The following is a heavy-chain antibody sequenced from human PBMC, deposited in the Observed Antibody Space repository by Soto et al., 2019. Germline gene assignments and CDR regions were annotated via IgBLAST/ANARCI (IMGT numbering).Heavy chain of an antibody. CDR2: ISGSDGRT. Sequence: VGSLRLSCAASGFTFSSYAMSWVRQAPGKGLEWVSTISGSDGRTYSTDSVKGRFTISRDNSRNTAYLQMNSLRVEDTAVYYCAKGVSQYTPLALFDYWGRGTLVTVSS. V-gene: IGHV3-23*01. J-gene: IGHJ4*02. CDR1: GFTFSSYA. CDR3: AKGVSQYTPLALFDY. D-gene: IGHD5-18*01.